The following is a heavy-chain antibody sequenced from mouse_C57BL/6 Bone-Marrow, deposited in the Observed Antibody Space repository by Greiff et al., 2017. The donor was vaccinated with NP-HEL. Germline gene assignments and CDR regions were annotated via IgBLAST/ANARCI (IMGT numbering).Heavy chain of an antibody. J-gene: IGHJ3*01. CDR3: ARSPSCYSKPFAY. CDR2: IDPSDSYT. CDR1: GYTFTSYW. D-gene: IGHD2-5*01. V-gene: IGHV1-59*01. Sequence: QVQLQQPGAELVRPGTSVKLSCKASGYTFTSYWMHWVKQRPGQGLEWIGVIDPSDSYTNYNQKFKGKATLTVDTSSSTAYMQLSSLTSEDSAVYYCARSPSCYSKPFAYWGQGTLVTVSA.